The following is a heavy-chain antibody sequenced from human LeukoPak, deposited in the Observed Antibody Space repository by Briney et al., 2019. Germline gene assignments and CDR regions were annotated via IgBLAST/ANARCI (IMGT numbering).Heavy chain of an antibody. D-gene: IGHD2-15*01. CDR3: AKDRPRYCSGGSCYSVGFDY. J-gene: IGHJ4*02. CDR1: GFTFSDHY. V-gene: IGHV3-30*02. Sequence: PGGSLRLSCAASGFTFSDHYMDWVRQAPGKGLEWVAFIRYDGSNKYYADSVKGRFTISRDNSKNTLYLQMNSLRAEDTAVYYCAKDRPRYCSGGSCYSVGFDYWGQGTLVTVSS. CDR2: IRYDGSNK.